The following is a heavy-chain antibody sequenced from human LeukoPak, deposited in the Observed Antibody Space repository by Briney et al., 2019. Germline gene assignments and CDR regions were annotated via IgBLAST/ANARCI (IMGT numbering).Heavy chain of an antibody. CDR3: ARAHCSSTSCYRNDY. J-gene: IGHJ4*02. CDR1: GFTFSSYA. CDR2: ISYDGSNK. V-gene: IGHV3-30*04. D-gene: IGHD2-2*01. Sequence: QPGGSLRLSCAASGFTFSSYAMHWVRQAPGKGLEWVAVISYDGSNKYSTYSVKGRFTISRDNSKNTLYLQMNSLRAEDTAVYYCARAHCSSTSCYRNDYWGQGTLVTVSS.